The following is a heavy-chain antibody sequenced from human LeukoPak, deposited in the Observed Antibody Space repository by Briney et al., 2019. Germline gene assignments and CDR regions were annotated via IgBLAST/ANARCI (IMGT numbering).Heavy chain of an antibody. CDR2: ISSSSSTI. V-gene: IGHV3-48*02. J-gene: IGHJ4*02. CDR3: ARDRERLLELFVY. Sequence: GGSLRLSCAASGFTFSNYNMNWVPQAPGKGLEWVSYISSSSSTIFYADSVKGRFTISRDNAKNSLYLQMNSLREEDTAVYYCARDRERLLELFVYWGEGALVTVSS. CDR1: GFTFSNYN. D-gene: IGHD5-24*01.